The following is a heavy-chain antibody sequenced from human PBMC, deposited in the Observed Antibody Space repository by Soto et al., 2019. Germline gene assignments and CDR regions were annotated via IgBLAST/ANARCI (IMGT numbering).Heavy chain of an antibody. V-gene: IGHV3-30-3*01. J-gene: IGHJ4*02. CDR3: ARETTGTDDF. Sequence: GGSLRLSCAASGFTFSNYPMHWVRQAPAKGLEWVAVISYDGNNKYYANSVKGRFTISMDNSESTMYLQMNSLRAEDTAVYYCARETTGTDDFWGQGTRVTVYS. CDR1: GFTFSNYP. CDR2: ISYDGNNK. D-gene: IGHD1-1*01.